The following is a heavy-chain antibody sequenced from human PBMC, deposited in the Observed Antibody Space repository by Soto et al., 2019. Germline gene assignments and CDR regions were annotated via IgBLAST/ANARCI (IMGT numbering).Heavy chain of an antibody. Sequence: SETLSLTCTFSGGSISSGGYYWNWIRQHPGKGLEWIGDIYYTGSTHYNPSLKSRVTITVDTSKNQFSLKLSSVTAADTAVYYCARDELSVTTRSSDYYYMDVWGNGTTVTVSS. CDR3: ARDELSVTTRSSDYYYMDV. CDR1: GGSISSGGYY. J-gene: IGHJ6*03. V-gene: IGHV4-31*03. D-gene: IGHD4-17*01. CDR2: IYYTGST.